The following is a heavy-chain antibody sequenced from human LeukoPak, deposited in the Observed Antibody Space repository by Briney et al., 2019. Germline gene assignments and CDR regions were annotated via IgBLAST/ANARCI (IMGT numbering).Heavy chain of an antibody. J-gene: IGHJ4*02. D-gene: IGHD3-10*01. Sequence: RGGALRLSCAVSGFTFTAYWMTWVRQAPGKGLEWVANIREDGSEKSYVDSVKGRFTISRDNAKNSLYLQMNSLRAEDTAVYYCARGPFYYGSGTYQYFDYWGQGTLVTVSS. CDR3: ARGPFYYGSGTYQYFDY. V-gene: IGHV3-7*01. CDR2: IREDGSEK. CDR1: GFTFTAYW.